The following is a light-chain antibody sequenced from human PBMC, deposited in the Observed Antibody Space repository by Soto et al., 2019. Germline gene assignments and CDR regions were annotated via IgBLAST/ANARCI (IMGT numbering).Light chain of an antibody. Sequence: QSVLTQPPSVSGAPGQRVTISCTGSTSNIGAGYDVHWYQQLPGTAPKLLIHSNNNRPSGVPDRFSGSKSGTSAPLAITGLQAEDEADYYCQSYDSSLSTSVFGGGTKVTVL. V-gene: IGLV1-40*01. J-gene: IGLJ3*02. CDR3: QSYDSSLSTSV. CDR1: TSNIGAGYD. CDR2: SNN.